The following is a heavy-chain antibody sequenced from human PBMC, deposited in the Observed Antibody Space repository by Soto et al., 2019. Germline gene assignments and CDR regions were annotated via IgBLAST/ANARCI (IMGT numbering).Heavy chain of an antibody. V-gene: IGHV1-2*02. CDR3: ARVPVVLRFLEWLSYYYYGMDV. J-gene: IGHJ6*02. CDR1: GYTFTGYY. Sequence: QVQLVQSGAEVKKPGASVKVSCKASGYTFTGYYMHWVRQAPGQGLEWMGWINPNSGGTNYAQKFQGRVTMTRDTSISTAYMELSRLRSDDTAVYYCARVPVVLRFLEWLSYYYYGMDVWGQGTTVTVSS. D-gene: IGHD3-3*01. CDR2: INPNSGGT.